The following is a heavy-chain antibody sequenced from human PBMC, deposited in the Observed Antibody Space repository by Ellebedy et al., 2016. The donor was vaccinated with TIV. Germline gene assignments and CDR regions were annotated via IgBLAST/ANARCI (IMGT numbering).Heavy chain of an antibody. Sequence: ASVKVSXXVSGYTLTELSMHWVRQPPGKGLEWMGGFDPEDGETIYAQKFQGRVTMTEDTSTDTAYMELSSLRSEDTAVYYCATILAEGLRGWNYFDYWGQGTLVTVSS. CDR3: ATILAEGLRGWNYFDY. J-gene: IGHJ4*02. CDR1: GYTLTELS. V-gene: IGHV1-24*01. D-gene: IGHD6-19*01. CDR2: FDPEDGET.